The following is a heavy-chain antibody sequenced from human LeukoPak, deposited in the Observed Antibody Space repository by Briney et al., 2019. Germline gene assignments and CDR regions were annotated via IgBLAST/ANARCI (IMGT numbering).Heavy chain of an antibody. Sequence: EASAKVSCKASGGTFSSYAISWVRQAPGQGLEWMGRIIPILGIANYAQKFQGRVTITADKSTSTAYMELSSLRSEDTAVYYCATSIVVVTAIRDYFDYWGQGTLVTVSS. J-gene: IGHJ4*02. CDR2: IIPILGIA. CDR1: GGTFSSYA. V-gene: IGHV1-69*04. D-gene: IGHD2-21*02. CDR3: ATSIVVVTAIRDYFDY.